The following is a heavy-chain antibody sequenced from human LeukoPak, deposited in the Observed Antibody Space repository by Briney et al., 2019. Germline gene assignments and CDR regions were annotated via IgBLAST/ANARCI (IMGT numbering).Heavy chain of an antibody. J-gene: IGHJ5*02. V-gene: IGHV3-66*03. CDR2: IYSRGST. Sequence: GGSLRLSCAASGFTVSNIDMRWVRQAPGKGLEWVSSIYSRGSTSYVDSVKGRFTISRDNSKNTLFLQMNSLRVEDTAVYYCARDYYGPWGQGTLVTVSS. CDR1: GFTVSNID. CDR3: ARDYYGP. D-gene: IGHD3-22*01.